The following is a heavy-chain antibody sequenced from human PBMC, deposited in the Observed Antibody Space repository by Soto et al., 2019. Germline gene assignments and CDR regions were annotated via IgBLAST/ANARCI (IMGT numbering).Heavy chain of an antibody. V-gene: IGHV2-70*04. D-gene: IGHD6-6*01. CDR1: GFSLSTSGER. CDR2: IDWDEDK. J-gene: IGHJ5*02. CDR3: ARIRADRSSIWFDP. Sequence: ESGPTLVNPKQTRTLTCTFSGFSLSTSGERVSWIRQPPGKALEWLARIDWDEDKFYSTSLRTRLTISKDTSKNQVVLTMTNMDPLDTATYYCARIRADRSSIWFDPWGQGILVTVSS.